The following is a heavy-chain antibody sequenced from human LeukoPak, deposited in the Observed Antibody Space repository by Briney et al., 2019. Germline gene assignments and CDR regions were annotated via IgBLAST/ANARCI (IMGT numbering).Heavy chain of an antibody. D-gene: IGHD3-10*01. V-gene: IGHV4-59*01. J-gene: IGHJ4*02. CDR3: ARGEVYYGSGSFPHLDY. CDR1: GGSISSYY. CDR2: IYYSGST. Sequence: PSETLSLTCTVSGGSISSYYWSWIRQPPGKGLEWIGYIYYSGSTNYNPSLKSRVTISVGTSKNQFSLKLSSVTAADTAVYYCARGEVYYGSGSFPHLDYWGQGTLVTVSS.